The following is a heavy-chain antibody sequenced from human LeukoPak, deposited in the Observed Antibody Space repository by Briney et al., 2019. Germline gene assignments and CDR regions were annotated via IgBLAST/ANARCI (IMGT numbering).Heavy chain of an antibody. Sequence: GGSLRLSCAASGFDFNKYNMNWVRQAPGKGLEWLSYISSNSATVCYADSVKGRFTISRDNDKNSLYLRVNSLRDEDTAVYYCARDYYGAGSYPFDYWGQGTLVTVSS. J-gene: IGHJ4*02. D-gene: IGHD3-10*01. CDR3: ARDYYGAGSYPFDY. CDR2: ISSNSATV. V-gene: IGHV3-48*02. CDR1: GFDFNKYN.